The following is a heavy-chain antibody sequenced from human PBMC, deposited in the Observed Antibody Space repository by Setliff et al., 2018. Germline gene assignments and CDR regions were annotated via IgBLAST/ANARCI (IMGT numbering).Heavy chain of an antibody. CDR3: ARASRFATIVWKGDYYMDV. CDR2: INTNTGNP. V-gene: IGHV7-4-1*02. CDR1: GYTFTTYA. Sequence: ASVKVSCKASGYTFTTYAISWMRQAPGQGLEWMGWINTNTGNPSYAQGFTGRFVFSLDTSVSTAYLQISSLKAEGTAMYYCARASRFATIVWKGDYYMDVWGKGTTVTVSS. D-gene: IGHD3-16*02. J-gene: IGHJ6*03.